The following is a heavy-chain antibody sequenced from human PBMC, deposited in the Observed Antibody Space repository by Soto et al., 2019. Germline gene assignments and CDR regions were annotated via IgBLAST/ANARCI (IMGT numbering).Heavy chain of an antibody. CDR3: SIGSWSAETFDI. CDR1: GGTFNTYT. V-gene: IGHV1-69*02. Sequence: QVHLVQSGAEVKTPGSSVKVSCKAAGGTFNTYTLIWVRQAPGHGLEWMGRIIPMLTVTNSAQKFQGRVTLTADKSTGTAFMELTSLRPDDTAIYYCSIGSWSAETFDIWGQGTMVTVSS. D-gene: IGHD2-2*01. J-gene: IGHJ3*02. CDR2: IIPMLTVT.